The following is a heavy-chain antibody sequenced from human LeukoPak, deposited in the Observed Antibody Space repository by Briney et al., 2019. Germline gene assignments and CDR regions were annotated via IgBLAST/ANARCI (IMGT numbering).Heavy chain of an antibody. CDR3: ARAPDKIGYCSGTTCPS. CDR2: INNDGSSA. Sequence: PGGSLRLSCAASGFTFSTYWMHWVRHAPGKGLVWLSCINNDGSSATYADSVKGRFTISRDNAKNTLYLQMNSLRAEDTAVYYCARAPDKIGYCSGTTCPSWGQGTLVTVSS. CDR1: GFTFSTYW. D-gene: IGHD2-2*01. J-gene: IGHJ4*02. V-gene: IGHV3-74*01.